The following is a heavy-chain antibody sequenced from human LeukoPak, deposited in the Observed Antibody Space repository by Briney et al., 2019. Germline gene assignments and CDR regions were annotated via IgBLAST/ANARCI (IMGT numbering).Heavy chain of an antibody. D-gene: IGHD6-19*01. CDR3: ARFIAVSGHDAFDI. Sequence: PSETLSLTCTVSGGSISSDYWSWIRQPPGKGLEWSGYISYSGSTTYNFSFKSRVTISVDTSKNQFSLKLTSVTAADTAVYFCARFIAVSGHDAFDIWGQGTMVTVSS. CDR1: GGSISSDY. V-gene: IGHV4-59*01. J-gene: IGHJ3*02. CDR2: ISYSGST.